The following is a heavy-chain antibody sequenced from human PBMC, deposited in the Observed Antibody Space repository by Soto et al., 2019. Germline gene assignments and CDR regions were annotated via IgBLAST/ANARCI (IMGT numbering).Heavy chain of an antibody. V-gene: IGHV3-48*02. CDR2: ISSSSNTT. CDR1: GFTFRSYS. CDR3: ASARGYSYGYVDQ. Sequence: EVQLVESGGGLVQPGGSLRLSCGASGFTFRSYSMNWVRQAPGKGLEWISYISSSSNTTYYADSVKGRFTISRDNAKNSLYLQMNSLRDDDTAVYYCASARGYSYGYVDQWGQGTLVTVST. J-gene: IGHJ4*02. D-gene: IGHD5-18*01.